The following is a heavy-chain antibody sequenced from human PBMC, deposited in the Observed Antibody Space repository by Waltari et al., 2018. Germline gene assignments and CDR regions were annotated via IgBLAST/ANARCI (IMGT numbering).Heavy chain of an antibody. CDR3: AKDCWWLTN. CDR1: GFTFSSRA. CDR2: IGDRGAAT. D-gene: IGHD2-8*02. Sequence: EVQLLESGGGLVQPGGSLRLSCAASGFTFSSRAMGWVRQAPGKGLEWGSSIGDRGAATYYADSVKGRFTSSRDNSQNTLYLQMNTLRAEDTAVYYCAKDCWWLTNWGQGTLVTVSS. J-gene: IGHJ4*02. V-gene: IGHV3-23*01.